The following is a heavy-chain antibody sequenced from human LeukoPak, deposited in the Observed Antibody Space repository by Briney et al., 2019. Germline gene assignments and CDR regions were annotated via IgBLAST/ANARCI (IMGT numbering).Heavy chain of an antibody. CDR1: GYIFTTYY. CDR2: INPNSGGT. CDR3: ARGFYSGYDDAFDM. Sequence: ASVKVSCKASGYIFTTYYMHWVRQAPGQGLEWMGWINPNSGGTNFAQKFQGRVTMTRDTSISTAYMELTRLRSDDTAVYYCARGFYSGYDDAFDMWGQGTIITVPS. J-gene: IGHJ3*02. V-gene: IGHV1-2*02. D-gene: IGHD5-12*01.